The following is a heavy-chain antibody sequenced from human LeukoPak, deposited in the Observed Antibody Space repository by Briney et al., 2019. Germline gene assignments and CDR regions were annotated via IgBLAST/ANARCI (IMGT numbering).Heavy chain of an antibody. Sequence: PSETLSLTCAVSGGSFSGYYWSWIRQPPGKGLEWIGQINHSGSTNYNPSLKSRVTISVETSKTQFSLKLSSVTAAATAVYYCARGRGFRYFDYWGQGTLVTVSS. J-gene: IGHJ4*02. V-gene: IGHV4-34*01. CDR2: INHSGST. D-gene: IGHD2-15*01. CDR1: GGSFSGYY. CDR3: ARGRGFRYFDY.